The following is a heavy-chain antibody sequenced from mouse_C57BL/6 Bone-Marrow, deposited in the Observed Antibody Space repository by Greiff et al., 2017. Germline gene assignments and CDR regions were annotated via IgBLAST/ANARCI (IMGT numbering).Heavy chain of an antibody. Sequence: VQLQQPGAELVRPGTSVKLSCKASGYTFTSYWMHWVKQRPGQGLEWIGVIDPSDSYTNYNQKFKGKATLTVDTSSSTAYMQLSSLTSEDSAVYYCARDRLRLWYFDVWGTGTTATFSS. CDR1: GYTFTSYW. V-gene: IGHV1-59*01. CDR2: IDPSDSYT. D-gene: IGHD1-2*01. J-gene: IGHJ1*03. CDR3: ARDRLRLWYFDV.